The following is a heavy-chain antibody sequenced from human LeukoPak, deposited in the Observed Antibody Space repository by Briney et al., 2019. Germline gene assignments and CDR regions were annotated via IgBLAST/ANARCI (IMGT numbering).Heavy chain of an antibody. J-gene: IGHJ4*02. CDR3: ARDNKYPFDN. CDR2: IGIDSGNT. CDR1: GFTFSDYS. D-gene: IGHD2-2*01. V-gene: IGHV3-48*01. Sequence: GGSLRLSCAASGFTFSDYSMNWVRQAPGKGLEWISYIGIDSGNTNYTDSVKGRFTISGDKAKNSLYLQMNSQRVEDTAVYYLARDNKYPFDNGAQEPRATVSS.